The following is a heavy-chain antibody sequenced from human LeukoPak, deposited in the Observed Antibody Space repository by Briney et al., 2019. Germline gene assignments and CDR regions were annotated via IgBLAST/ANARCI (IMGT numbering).Heavy chain of an antibody. CDR3: AKPASGYYDSSGYYYDY. V-gene: IGHV3-23*01. CDR2: ISGSGGST. Sequence: GGPLRLSCAASGFTFSSYGMHWVRQAPGKGLEWVSAISGSGGSTYYADSVKGRFTISRDNSKNTLYLQMNSLRAEDTAVYYCAKPASGYYDSSGYYYDYWGQGTLVTVSS. CDR1: GFTFSSYG. J-gene: IGHJ4*02. D-gene: IGHD3-22*01.